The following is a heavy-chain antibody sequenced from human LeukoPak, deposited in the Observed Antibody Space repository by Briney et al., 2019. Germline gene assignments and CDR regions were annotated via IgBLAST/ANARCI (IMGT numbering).Heavy chain of an antibody. V-gene: IGHV1-18*01. CDR3: AREYYYDSSGYRIYYYGMDV. J-gene: IGHJ6*02. CDR2: ISAYNGNT. CDR1: GYTFTSYG. D-gene: IGHD3-22*01. Sequence: ASVKVSCKAPGYTFTSYGISWVRQAPGQGLEWMGWISAYNGNTNYAQKLQGRVTMTTDTSTSTAYMELRSLRSDDTAVYYCAREYYYDSSGYRIYYYGMDVWGQGTTVTVSS.